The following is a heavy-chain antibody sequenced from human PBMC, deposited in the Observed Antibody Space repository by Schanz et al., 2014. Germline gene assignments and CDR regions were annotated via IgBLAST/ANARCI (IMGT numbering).Heavy chain of an antibody. CDR2: MNPNSGNT. V-gene: IGHV1-8*01. J-gene: IGHJ3*02. Sequence: QVHLVQSGAEVKKPGASVKVSCKASGYNITSNDVTWVRQATGQGLEWMGWMNPNSGNTGYAQKFQGRVTMTTDTATSTAYMELSSLRSDDTALYYCTRGGYSYALSAFDIWGQGTMVTVSS. D-gene: IGHD5-18*01. CDR1: GYNITSND. CDR3: TRGGYSYALSAFDI.